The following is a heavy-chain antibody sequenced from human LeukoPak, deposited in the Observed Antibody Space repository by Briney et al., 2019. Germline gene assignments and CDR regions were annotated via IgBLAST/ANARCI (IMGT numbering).Heavy chain of an antibody. D-gene: IGHD3-10*01. Sequence: GGSLRLSCAASGFTFNSYAMGWVRQAPGKGLEWVSTISAGDDSTYYADSVKGRFTISRDNSRSTLYLQMNSLRPEDTAIYYCAREGYYGSGSPPSLYFDYWGQGTLVTVSS. J-gene: IGHJ4*02. CDR2: ISAGDDST. CDR1: GFTFNSYA. CDR3: AREGYYGSGSPPSLYFDY. V-gene: IGHV3-23*01.